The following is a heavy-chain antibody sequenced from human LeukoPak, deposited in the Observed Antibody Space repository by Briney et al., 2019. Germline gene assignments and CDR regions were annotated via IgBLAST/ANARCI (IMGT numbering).Heavy chain of an antibody. V-gene: IGHV4-34*01. CDR2: INHSGST. J-gene: IGHJ4*02. CDR3: ARVPRLGSGPKYYFDY. CDR1: GGSFSGYY. D-gene: IGHD2-15*01. Sequence: SETLSLTCAVYGGSFSGYYWSWLRQPPGKGLEWIGEINHSGSTNYNPSLKSRVTISVDTSKNQFSLKLSSVTAADTAVYYCARVPRLGSGPKYYFDYWGQGTLVTVSS.